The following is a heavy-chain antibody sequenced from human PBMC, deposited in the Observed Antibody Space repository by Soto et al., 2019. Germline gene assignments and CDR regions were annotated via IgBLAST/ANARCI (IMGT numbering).Heavy chain of an antibody. CDR3: AYGGSCDY. Sequence: EVQLVESGGGLVQPGGSLRLSCAASGFSFNTYEMNCVRQAPGKGLEWVSYIRSSGSTIYYADSVKGRFTVSRDNGKNSLYLQMNSLRAEDTAVYYCAYGGSCDYWGQGTQVTVSS. J-gene: IGHJ4*02. D-gene: IGHD1-26*01. CDR1: GFSFNTYE. CDR2: IRSSGSTI. V-gene: IGHV3-48*03.